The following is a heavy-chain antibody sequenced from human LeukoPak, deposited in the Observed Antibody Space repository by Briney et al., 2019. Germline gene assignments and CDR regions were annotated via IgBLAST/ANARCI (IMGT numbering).Heavy chain of an antibody. D-gene: IGHD3-22*01. CDR3: GSLTVVAKDH. CDR2: INSDGSST. J-gene: IGHJ4*02. Sequence: PGGSPRLSCAASGFTFSTYWMHWVRQAPGKGLVGVAQINSDGSSTSYADSVKGRFTISRDNAKNTLYLQMISLRAEDTAVYYCGSLTVVAKDHWGQGTLVTVSS. V-gene: IGHV3-74*01. CDR1: GFTFSTYW.